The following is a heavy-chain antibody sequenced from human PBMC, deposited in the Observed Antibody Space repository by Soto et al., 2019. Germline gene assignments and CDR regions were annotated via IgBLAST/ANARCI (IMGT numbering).Heavy chain of an antibody. D-gene: IGHD3-22*01. J-gene: IGHJ6*02. V-gene: IGHV4-34*01. CDR3: ASQDDSSGYYYRFSYGMDV. Sequence: ASETLSLTCAVYGGSFSGYYWSWIRQPPGKGLEWIGEINHSGSTNYNPSLKSRVTISVDTSKNQFSLKLSSVTAADTAVYYCASQDDSSGYYYRFSYGMDVWGQGATVTVSS. CDR2: INHSGST. CDR1: GGSFSGYY.